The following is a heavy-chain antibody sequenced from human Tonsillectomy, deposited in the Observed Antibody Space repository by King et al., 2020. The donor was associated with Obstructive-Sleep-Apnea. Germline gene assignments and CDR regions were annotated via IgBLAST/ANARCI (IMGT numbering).Heavy chain of an antibody. CDR3: ARLLWFGELHWFDP. D-gene: IGHD3-10*01. CDR1: GGSISSHY. J-gene: IGHJ5*02. CDR2: IYYSGST. V-gene: IGHV4-59*08. Sequence: QLQESGPGLVKPSETLSLTCTVSGGSISSHYWSWIRQPPGKGLEWIGNIYYSGSTNNNPSLKSRDTISVDTSKSKISLKLSSVTAADTAVYYCARLLWFGELHWFDPWGQGTLVTVSS.